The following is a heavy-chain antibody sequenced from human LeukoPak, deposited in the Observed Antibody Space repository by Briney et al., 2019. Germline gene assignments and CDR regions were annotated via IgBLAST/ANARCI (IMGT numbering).Heavy chain of an antibody. CDR3: AKHHGSVSGPAGS. CDR1: GFTFSSYA. V-gene: IGHV3-23*01. J-gene: IGHJ5*02. Sequence: PGGSLRLSCAGSGFTFSSYAVSWVRQAPGKGLEWVSTISYSGGTTYYADSVKGRFTISRDNSKNTLYLQMNSLRAEDTAVYYCAKHHGSVSGPAGSWGQGTLVTVSS. D-gene: IGHD3-10*01. CDR2: ISYSGGTT.